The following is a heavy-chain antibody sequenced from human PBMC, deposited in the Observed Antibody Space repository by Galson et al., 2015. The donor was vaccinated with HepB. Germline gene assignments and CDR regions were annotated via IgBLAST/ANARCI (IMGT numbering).Heavy chain of an antibody. D-gene: IGHD7-27*01. J-gene: IGHJ4*02. Sequence: SLRLSCAASGFTFSHSWMHWVRQSPGKGLVWASRINPDGSSTSYADSVKGRFTISRDNARNTLHLQLNSPTDEDTALYFCVSTNWGAPYYWGQGTLVTVSS. CDR1: GFTFSHSW. CDR3: VSTNWGAPYY. CDR2: INPDGSST. V-gene: IGHV3-74*01.